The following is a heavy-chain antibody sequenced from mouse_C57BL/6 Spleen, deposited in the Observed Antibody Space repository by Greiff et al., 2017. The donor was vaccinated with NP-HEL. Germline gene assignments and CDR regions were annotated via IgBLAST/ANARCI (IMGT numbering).Heavy chain of an antibody. J-gene: IGHJ4*01. Sequence: DVQLQESGGGLVQPKGSLKLSCAASGFSFNTYAMNWVRQAPGKGLEWVARIRSKSNNYATYYADSVKDRFTISRDDSESMLYLQMNNLKTEDTAMYYCVRQGDGVFYAMDYWGQGTSVTVSS. V-gene: IGHV10-1*01. CDR2: IRSKSNNYAT. CDR1: GFSFNTYA. D-gene: IGHD3-3*01. CDR3: VRQGDGVFYAMDY.